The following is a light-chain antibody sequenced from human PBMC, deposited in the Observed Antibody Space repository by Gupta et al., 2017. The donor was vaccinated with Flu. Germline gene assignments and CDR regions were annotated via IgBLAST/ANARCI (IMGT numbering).Light chain of an antibody. CDR3: QQYNTWPLT. J-gene: IGKJ4*01. CDR2: GAS. V-gene: IGKV3-15*01. CDR1: QSVSSH. Sequence: EIVMTQSPATLSVSPGERVTLSCRASQSVSSHLAWYQQRPGQAPRLLMYGASARATRIPATCSGSGTGTEFTLTISSLQSEDFAVYYFQQYNTWPLTFGGGTKVEIK.